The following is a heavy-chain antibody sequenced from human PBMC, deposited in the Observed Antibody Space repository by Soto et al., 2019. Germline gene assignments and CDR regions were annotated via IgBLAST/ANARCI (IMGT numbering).Heavy chain of an antibody. CDR3: ASMGATNYFDY. D-gene: IGHD1-26*01. Sequence: ASVKVSCKASGGTFSSYAISWVRQAPGQGLEWMGGIIPIFGTANYAQKFQGRVTITADKSTSTAYMELSSLRSEDTAVYYCASMGATNYFDYWGQGXLVTVYS. CDR1: GGTFSSYA. J-gene: IGHJ4*02. V-gene: IGHV1-69*06. CDR2: IIPIFGTA.